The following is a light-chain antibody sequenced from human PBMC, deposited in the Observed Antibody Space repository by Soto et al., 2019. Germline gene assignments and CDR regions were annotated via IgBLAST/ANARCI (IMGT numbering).Light chain of an antibody. Sequence: QSALTQPASVSGSPGQSITISCTGTRGDVGAFNYVSWYQLRPGKAPKLVIYGVNSRPSGISSRFSGSKSGNTASLSISGLQAEDEGDYYCASYSTGDTLYVFGSGTKVTVL. CDR1: RGDVGAFNY. V-gene: IGLV2-14*01. CDR3: ASYSTGDTLYV. J-gene: IGLJ1*01. CDR2: GVN.